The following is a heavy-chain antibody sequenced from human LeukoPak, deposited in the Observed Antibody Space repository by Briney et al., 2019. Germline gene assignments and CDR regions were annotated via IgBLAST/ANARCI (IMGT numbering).Heavy chain of an antibody. CDR3: ASLYDFWSGYEDY. V-gene: IGHV3-30*04. CDR2: ISYDGSNK. D-gene: IGHD3-3*01. Sequence: GGSLRLSRAASGFTFSSYAMHWVRQAPGKGLEWVAVISYDGSNKYYADSVKGRFTISRDNSKNTLYLQMNSLRAEDTAVYYCASLYDFWSGYEDYWGQGTLVTVSS. J-gene: IGHJ4*02. CDR1: GFTFSSYA.